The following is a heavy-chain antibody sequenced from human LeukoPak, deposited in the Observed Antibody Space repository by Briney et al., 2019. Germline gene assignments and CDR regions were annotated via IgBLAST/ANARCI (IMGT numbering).Heavy chain of an antibody. CDR2: ISYDGNNR. CDR3: AYYDSSGYYYGRLRY. CDR1: GFTFSGYA. D-gene: IGHD3-22*01. Sequence: GGSLRLSCAASGFTFSGYAMHWVRQAPGKGLEWVALISYDGNNRYYADSVKGRFTISRDNSKNTLYLHMNSLRAEDTAVYFCAYYDSSGYYYGRLRYWGQGTPVTVSS. J-gene: IGHJ4*02. V-gene: IGHV3-30-3*01.